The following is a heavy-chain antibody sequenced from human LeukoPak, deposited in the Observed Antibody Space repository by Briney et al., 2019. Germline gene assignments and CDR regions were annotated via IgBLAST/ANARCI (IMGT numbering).Heavy chain of an antibody. J-gene: IGHJ4*02. CDR1: GFTFSSYL. CDR3: ARDSSRIRGLFVTDFDC. D-gene: IGHD3-10*01. Sequence: GGSLRLSCAASGFTFSSYLMSWVRQVPGKGLEWVANIREDGSDKYYVDSVKGRFTISRDNAKSSLYLQMNSLRAEDTAVYYCARDSSRIRGLFVTDFDCWGQGTLVTVSS. V-gene: IGHV3-7*01. CDR2: IREDGSDK.